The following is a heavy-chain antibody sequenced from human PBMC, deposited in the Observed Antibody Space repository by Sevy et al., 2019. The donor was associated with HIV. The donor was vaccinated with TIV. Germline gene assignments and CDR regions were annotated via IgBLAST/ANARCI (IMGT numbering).Heavy chain of an antibody. CDR2: IGGSGDYT. J-gene: IGHJ4*02. Sequence: GGSLRLSCVTSGFTFSSYAMSWVRQTPGKGLEWVWAIGGSGDYTYYADSVKGQFTISRDNSKNRLYLQMNGLRAEDTAVNYCAKEVSEPSYSDYWGQGTLVTVSS. V-gene: IGHV3-23*01. D-gene: IGHD2-21*01. CDR1: GFTFSSYA. CDR3: AKEVSEPSYSDY.